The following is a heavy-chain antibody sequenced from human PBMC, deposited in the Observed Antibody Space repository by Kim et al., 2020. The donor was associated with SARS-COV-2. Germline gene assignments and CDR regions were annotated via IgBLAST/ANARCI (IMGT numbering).Heavy chain of an antibody. D-gene: IGHD3-10*01. V-gene: IGHV3-30*03. Sequence: GGSLRLSCAASGFTFSSYGMHWVRQAPGKGLEWVAVISYDGSNKYYADSVKGRFTISRDNSKNTLYLQMNSLRAEDTAVYYCATCYYGSGSYYRVWDNYYYYYGMDVWGQGTTVTVSS. CDR3: ATCYYGSGSYYRVWDNYYYYYGMDV. CDR2: ISYDGSNK. CDR1: GFTFSSYG. J-gene: IGHJ6*02.